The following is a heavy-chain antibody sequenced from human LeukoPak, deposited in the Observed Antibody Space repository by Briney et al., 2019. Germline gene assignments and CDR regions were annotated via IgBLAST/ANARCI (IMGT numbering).Heavy chain of an antibody. V-gene: IGHV1-8*03. CDR2: MNPNSGNT. Sequence: RASVKVSCKASGYTFTSYDINWVRQATGQGLEWVGWMNPNSGNTGYAQKFQGRVTITRNTSISTAYMELSSLRSEDTAVYYCVRGAGATISYYHYYMDVWGKGTTVTVSS. CDR3: VRGAGATISYYHYYMDV. D-gene: IGHD1-26*01. CDR1: GYTFTSYD. J-gene: IGHJ6*03.